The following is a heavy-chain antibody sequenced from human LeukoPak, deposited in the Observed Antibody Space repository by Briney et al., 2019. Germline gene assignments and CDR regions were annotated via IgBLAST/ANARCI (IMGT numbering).Heavy chain of an antibody. CDR1: GFTFSSYG. J-gene: IGHJ4*02. CDR2: ISYDGSNK. Sequence: GRSLRLSCAASGFTFSSYGMHWVRQAPGKGLEWVAVISYDGSNKYYADSVKGRFTISRDNSKNTLYLQMNSLRAEDTAVYYCAKLGYSYGGGRGPYFDYWGQGTLVTVSS. CDR3: AKLGYSYGGGRGPYFDY. D-gene: IGHD5-18*01. V-gene: IGHV3-30*18.